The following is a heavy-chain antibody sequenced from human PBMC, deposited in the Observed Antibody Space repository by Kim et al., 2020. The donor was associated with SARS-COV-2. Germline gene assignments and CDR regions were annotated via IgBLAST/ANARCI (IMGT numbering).Heavy chain of an antibody. D-gene: IGHD4-17*01. V-gene: IGHV4-34*01. J-gene: IGHJ4*02. CDR3: ARKYGKMDY. CDR2: GST. Sequence: GSTNYDPSLKSRITISVDTSKNQCALKLSSVTAADTAVYYCARKYGKMDYWGQGTLVTVSS.